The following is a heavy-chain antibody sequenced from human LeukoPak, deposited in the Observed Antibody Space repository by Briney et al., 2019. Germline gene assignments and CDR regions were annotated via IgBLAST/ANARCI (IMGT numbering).Heavy chain of an antibody. CDR1: GYTFTSYY. D-gene: IGHD1-1*01. CDR2: INPNSGGT. V-gene: IGHV1-2*02. CDR3: ARVRVRNPNFDY. Sequence: ASVKVSCKASGYTFTSYYMHWVRQAPGQGLEWMGWINPNSGGTNYAQKFQGRVTMTRDTSISTAYMELSRLRSDDTAVYYCARVRVRNPNFDYWGQGTLVTVSS. J-gene: IGHJ4*02.